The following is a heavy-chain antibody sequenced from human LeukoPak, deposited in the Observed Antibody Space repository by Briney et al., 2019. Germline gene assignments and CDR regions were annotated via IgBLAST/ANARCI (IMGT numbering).Heavy chain of an antibody. Sequence: PSETLSLTCTVSGGSISSYYWSWIRQPPGKGLEWIGYIYHSGSTDYNPSLKSRVTISVDTSKNQFSLKLSSVTAADTAVYYCARDKPPGVGYYYYGMDVWGQGTTVTVSS. V-gene: IGHV4-59*01. CDR3: ARDKPPGVGYYYYGMDV. J-gene: IGHJ6*02. CDR2: IYHSGST. D-gene: IGHD3-10*01. CDR1: GGSISSYY.